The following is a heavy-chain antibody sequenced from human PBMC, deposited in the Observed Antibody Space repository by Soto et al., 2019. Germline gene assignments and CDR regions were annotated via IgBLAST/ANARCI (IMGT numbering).Heavy chain of an antibody. CDR3: ARFKTGYCSGGSRYASGYYFDS. J-gene: IGHJ4*02. Sequence: QVQLVQSGAEVKKPGASVKVSCKASGYTFTSYGISWVRQAPGQGLEWMGWISAYNGNTNYAQKLQVRVTMTTDTSTSKAYLELRSLRSYDTAVYYCARFKTGYCSGGSRYASGYYFDSWGQGPLVTVSS. CDR1: GYTFTSYG. V-gene: IGHV1-18*01. CDR2: ISAYNGNT. D-gene: IGHD2-15*01.